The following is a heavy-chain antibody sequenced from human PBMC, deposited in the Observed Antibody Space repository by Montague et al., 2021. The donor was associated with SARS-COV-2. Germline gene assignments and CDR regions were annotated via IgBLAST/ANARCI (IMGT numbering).Heavy chain of an antibody. CDR2: TNYRSKWTS. CDR3: VRDTGSAQAGFDA. D-gene: IGHD4-17*01. CDR1: GDSVWSNTAA. V-gene: IGHV6-1*01. Sequence: CAISGDSVWSNTAAWNWIRQSPSGGLEWLGRTNYRSKWTSDYATSVEGRISIDPDTFKNQFFLHLRSVTPEDTGVYYCVRDTGSAQAGFDAWGQGTLATVSS. J-gene: IGHJ4*02.